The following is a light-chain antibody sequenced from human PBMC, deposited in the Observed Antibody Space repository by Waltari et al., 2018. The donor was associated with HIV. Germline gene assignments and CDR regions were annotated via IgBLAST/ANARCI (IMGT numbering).Light chain of an antibody. CDR3: SSYATGNTYV. CDR1: NSDIGKYNL. J-gene: IGLJ1*01. CDR2: EVT. V-gene: IGLV2-23*02. Sequence: QSALTQPASVSGSPGQSIPLSCTGTNSDIGKYNLVSWYQQHPGKVPKVLIFEVTTRPSGISHRFSGSKSDNTASLTISGLQAEDEADYYCSSYATGNTYVFGTGTSVTVL.